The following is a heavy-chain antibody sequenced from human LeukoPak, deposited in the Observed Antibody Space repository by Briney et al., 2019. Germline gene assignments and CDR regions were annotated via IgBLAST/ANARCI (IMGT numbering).Heavy chain of an antibody. CDR2: ISGSGGST. V-gene: IGHV3-23*01. Sequence: GGSLRLSCAASGFTFDNYGMSWVRQAPGKGLEWVSGISGSGGSTYYADSVRGRFTISRDNSKNTLFMQMNSLRAEDTAVYYVAKGGAEWELLYGQGEFDYWGQGTLVTVSS. D-gene: IGHD1-26*01. CDR1: GFTFDNYG. CDR3: AKGGAEWELLYGQGEFDY. J-gene: IGHJ4*02.